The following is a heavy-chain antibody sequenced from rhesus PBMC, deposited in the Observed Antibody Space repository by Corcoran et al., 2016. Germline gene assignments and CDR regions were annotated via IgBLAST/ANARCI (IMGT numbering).Heavy chain of an antibody. V-gene: IGHV4S19*01. CDR2: IWGSSVST. Sequence: QVQLQESGPGLVKPSETLSLTCAVSGGSISSSNWWSWIRQPPGKGLEWIGNIWGSSVSTYYDPSLKNRVTISKDTSTNQFALTLDSVTAAYTAVYSCAGAGYCSGGVCYMGPFDFWGQGLMVTVSS. J-gene: IGHJ3*01. CDR3: AGAGYCSGGVCYMGPFDF. CDR1: GGSISSSNW. D-gene: IGHD2-39*02.